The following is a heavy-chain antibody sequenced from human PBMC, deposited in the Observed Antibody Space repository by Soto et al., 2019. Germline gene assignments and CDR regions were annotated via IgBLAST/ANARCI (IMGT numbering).Heavy chain of an antibody. CDR2: IYHSGST. J-gene: IGHJ3*02. CDR3: ASQSGELLADAFDI. Sequence: QVQLQESGPGLVKPSGTLSLTCAVSGGSISSRNWWNWVRQPPGKGLEWIGKIYHSGSTNYNPSLKSRVTIAVDKSTNQVSLRLNSVTAADTDVYYCASQSGELLADAFDIWGQGTMVTVSS. V-gene: IGHV4-4*02. D-gene: IGHD3-10*01. CDR1: GGSISSRNW.